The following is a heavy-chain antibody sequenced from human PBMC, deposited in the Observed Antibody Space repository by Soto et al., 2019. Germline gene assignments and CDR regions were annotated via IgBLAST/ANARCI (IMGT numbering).Heavy chain of an antibody. V-gene: IGHV3-21*01. J-gene: IGHJ4*02. D-gene: IGHD6-6*01. CDR1: GFTFSSYS. CDR2: ISSTDTYI. CDR3: ARGSYSSSGYFDY. Sequence: EVQLVESGGGLGKPGGSLRLSCAASGFTFSSYSMHWVRQAPGKGLEWVSSISSTDTYIYYANSVRGRFTISRDNAKNSLYLQMNSLRAEDTAVYYCARGSYSSSGYFDYWGQGTLVTVSS.